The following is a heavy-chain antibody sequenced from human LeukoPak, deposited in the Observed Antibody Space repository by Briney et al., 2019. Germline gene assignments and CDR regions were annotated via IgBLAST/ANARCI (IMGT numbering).Heavy chain of an antibody. D-gene: IGHD3-22*01. Sequence: AGGSLRLSCAASGFTFDDYAMHWVRQAPGKGLEWVSGISWNSGSIGYADSVKGRFTISRDNAKNSLYLQMNSLRAEDTAVYYCARENYYDSSGYYYREYYFDYWGQGTLVTVSS. CDR2: ISWNSGSI. J-gene: IGHJ4*02. V-gene: IGHV3-9*01. CDR1: GFTFDDYA. CDR3: ARENYYDSSGYYYREYYFDY.